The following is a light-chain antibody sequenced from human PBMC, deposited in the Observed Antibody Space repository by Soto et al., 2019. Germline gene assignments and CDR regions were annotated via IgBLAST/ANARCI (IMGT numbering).Light chain of an antibody. Sequence: QSALTQPASVSGSPEQSITISCTGTSSDGGSYNLVSWYQQHPGKAPKLMIYEGSKRPSGVSNRFSGSKSGNTASLTISGLQAEDEAAYSCCSSAGSRTYVFGTGTKVTLL. V-gene: IGLV2-23*01. CDR2: EGS. J-gene: IGLJ1*01. CDR1: SSDGGSYNL. CDR3: CSSAGSRTYV.